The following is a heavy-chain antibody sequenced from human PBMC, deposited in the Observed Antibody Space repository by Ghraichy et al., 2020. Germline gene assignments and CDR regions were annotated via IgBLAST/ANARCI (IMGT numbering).Heavy chain of an antibody. CDR3: AVGGGLVLYANFDY. CDR2: IYYSGSS. CDR1: GASIGSAAYY. J-gene: IGHJ4*02. Sequence: SETLSLTCTVSGASIGSAAYYGAWIRQSPGKGLEWLGSIYYSGSSYYKSSLRGRITISVDTSKNQFSLELRSVTAADTAVYYCAVGGGLVLYANFDYWGQGTLVTVSS. V-gene: IGHV4-39*01. D-gene: IGHD2-8*02.